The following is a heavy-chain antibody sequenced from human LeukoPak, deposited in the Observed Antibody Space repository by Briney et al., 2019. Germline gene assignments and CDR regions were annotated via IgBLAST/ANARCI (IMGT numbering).Heavy chain of an antibody. J-gene: IGHJ5*02. V-gene: IGHV6-1*01. Sequence: SQTLSLTCAISGDSVSSKSAPWNWIRQSPSRGLEWLGRTYYRSKWYNEYAVSVKGQITVNPDTSKNQFSLQLNSVTPEDTAVYYCTRDPVWGSAWGQGTLVTVSS. CDR1: GDSVSSKSAP. D-gene: IGHD3-16*01. CDR2: TYYRSKWYN. CDR3: TRDPVWGSA.